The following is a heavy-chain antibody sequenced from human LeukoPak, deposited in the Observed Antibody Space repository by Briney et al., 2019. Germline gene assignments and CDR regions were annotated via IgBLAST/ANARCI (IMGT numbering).Heavy chain of an antibody. CDR2: INHSGST. J-gene: IGHJ6*03. Sequence: SQTLSLTCAVYGGSFSGYYWSWIRQPPGKGLEWIGEINHSGSTNYNPSLKSRVTISVDTSKNQFSLKLSSVTAADTAVYYCASGGYFDWPDYYYMDVWGKGTTVTVSS. D-gene: IGHD3-9*01. CDR1: GGSFSGYY. V-gene: IGHV4-34*01. CDR3: ASGGYFDWPDYYYMDV.